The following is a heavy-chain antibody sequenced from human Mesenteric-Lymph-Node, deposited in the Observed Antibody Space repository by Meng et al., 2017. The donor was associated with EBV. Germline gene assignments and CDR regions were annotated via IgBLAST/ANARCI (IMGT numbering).Heavy chain of an antibody. V-gene: IGHV4-39*01. Sequence: QLPLQESGPGLVKPSETLSLTCTVSGGSISSSSYYWGWIRQPPGKGLEWIGSIYYSGSTYYNPSLKSRVTISVDTSKNQFSLKLSSVTAADTAVYYCARTPGPVAVPFDYWGQGTLVTVSS. CDR2: IYYSGST. J-gene: IGHJ4*02. CDR3: ARTPGPVAVPFDY. CDR1: GGSISSSSYY. D-gene: IGHD6-19*01.